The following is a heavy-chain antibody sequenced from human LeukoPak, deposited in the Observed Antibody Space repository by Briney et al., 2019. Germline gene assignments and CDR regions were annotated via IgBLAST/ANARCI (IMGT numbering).Heavy chain of an antibody. CDR3: AKRGDSSGYFTGNDAFDI. D-gene: IGHD3-22*01. V-gene: IGHV3-30*18. J-gene: IGHJ3*02. CDR1: GFSFSDYN. Sequence: GRSLRLSCAASGFSFSDYNMHWVRQAPGKGLEWMAVISYNGINEYYADSVKGRFTISRDNSKNTLYLQMNSLRAEDTAVYYCAKRGDSSGYFTGNDAFDIWGQGTMVTVSS. CDR2: ISYNGINE.